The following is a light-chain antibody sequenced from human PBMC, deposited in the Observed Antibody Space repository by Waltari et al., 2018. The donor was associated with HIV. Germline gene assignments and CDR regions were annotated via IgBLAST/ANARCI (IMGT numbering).Light chain of an antibody. CDR1: QTISSN. V-gene: IGKV1-39*01. CDR3: QQSYSTRLT. J-gene: IGKJ1*01. CDR2: AAS. Sequence: DIQMTQSTSSLSASVGDRVTLTCRASQTISSNLNWYQQKPGRAPKLLIYAASSLQSAVPSRFSGSGSGTDFTLTISSLQPEDFATYYCQQSYSTRLTFGQGTKVEIK.